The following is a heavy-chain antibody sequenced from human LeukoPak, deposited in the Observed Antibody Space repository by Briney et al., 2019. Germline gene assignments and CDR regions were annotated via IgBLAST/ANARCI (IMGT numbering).Heavy chain of an antibody. CDR1: GFTFGDYA. CDR2: ITSKAYGGTT. CDR3: ARFTYCSGGSCCFDP. J-gene: IGHJ5*02. Sequence: GGSLRLSCTASGFTFGDYAMSWVRQAPGKGLEWLGSITSKAYGGTTEYAASVKGRFTISRDDSKSVAYLQMNSLKTEDTAVYYCARFTYCSGGSCCFDPWGQGTLVTVSS. V-gene: IGHV3-49*04. D-gene: IGHD2-15*01.